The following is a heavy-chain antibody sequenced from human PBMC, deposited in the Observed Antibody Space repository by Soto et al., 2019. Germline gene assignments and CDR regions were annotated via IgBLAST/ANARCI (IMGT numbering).Heavy chain of an antibody. D-gene: IGHD3-22*01. J-gene: IGHJ6*02. CDR2: FFIGGNT. V-gene: IGHV4-39*01. Sequence: SEALSLTSTDSGGSISSSTYYWGWMRQPPGKGLEWIASFFIGGNTYYNPSLKSRVTISVDTSKNQFSLKLSSVTAADTAVYYCARRLYYDSSGFEGGGMDVWGQGTTVT. CDR3: ARRLYYDSSGFEGGGMDV. CDR1: GGSISSSTYY.